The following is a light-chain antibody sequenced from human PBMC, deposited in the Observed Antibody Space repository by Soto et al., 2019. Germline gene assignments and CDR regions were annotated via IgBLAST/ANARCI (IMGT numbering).Light chain of an antibody. Sequence: IQMTQSPSSVSASVGDSVTITCRASQLISSWLAWYQVKPGKAPKLLIYGASNRESGVPSRFSGSESGTLFTLTINSLQPEDFATYYCQQASSLPLPFGGGTTVEI. J-gene: IGKJ4*01. CDR2: GAS. V-gene: IGKV1-12*01. CDR1: QLISSW. CDR3: QQASSLPLP.